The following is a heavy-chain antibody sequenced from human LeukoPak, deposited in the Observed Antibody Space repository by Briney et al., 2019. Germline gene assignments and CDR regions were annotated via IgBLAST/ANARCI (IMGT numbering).Heavy chain of an antibody. CDR3: ATLFDY. J-gene: IGHJ4*02. V-gene: IGHV3-30*03. Sequence: GESLRLSCAASGFTFSSYGMHWVRQAPGKGLEWVAVISYDGSNKYYADSVKGRFTISRDNSKNTLYLQMNSLRAEDTAVYYCATLFDYWGQGTLVTVSS. CDR1: GFTFSSYG. CDR2: ISYDGSNK.